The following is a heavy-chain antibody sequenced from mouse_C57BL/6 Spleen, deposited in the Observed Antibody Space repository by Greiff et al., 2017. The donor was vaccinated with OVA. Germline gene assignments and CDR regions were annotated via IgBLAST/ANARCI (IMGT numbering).Heavy chain of an antibody. Sequence: QVQLQQSGPELVKPGASVKISCKASGYAFSSSWMNWVKQRPGKGLEWIGRIYPGDGDTKYNGKCKGKATLTADKSSSTAYMQLSSLTSEDSAVYFCARRWTVVATDWYVDVWGTGTTVTVSS. CDR1: GYAFSSSW. J-gene: IGHJ1*03. CDR2: IYPGDGDT. V-gene: IGHV1-82*01. CDR3: ARRWTVVATDWYVDV. D-gene: IGHD1-1*01.